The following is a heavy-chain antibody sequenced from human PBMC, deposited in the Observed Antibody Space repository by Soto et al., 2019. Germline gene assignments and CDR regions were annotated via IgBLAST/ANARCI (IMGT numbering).Heavy chain of an antibody. D-gene: IGHD2-2*02. V-gene: IGHV4-34*01. CDR3: ARGRSYCSSTSCYRGHYYYGMDV. Sequence: PSETLSLTCAVYGGSFSGYYWSWIRQPPGKGLEWIGEINHSGSTNYNPSLKSRVTISVDTSKNQFSLKLSSVTAADTAVYYCARGRSYCSSTSCYRGHYYYGMDVWGQGTTVTVSS. CDR2: INHSGST. J-gene: IGHJ6*02. CDR1: GGSFSGYY.